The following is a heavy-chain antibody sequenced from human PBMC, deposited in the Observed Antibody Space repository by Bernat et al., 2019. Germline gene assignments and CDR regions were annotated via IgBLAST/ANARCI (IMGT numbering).Heavy chain of an antibody. Sequence: QMQLVQSGPEVKKPGTSVKVSCKASGFTFTSSAVQWVRQARGQRLEWIGWIVVGSGNTNYAQKFKERVTITRDMSTSTASMELSSLRSEDTAVYYCAAGYYYGSGSYYIPDYWGQGTLVTVSS. J-gene: IGHJ4*02. CDR2: IVVGSGNT. CDR3: AAGYYYGSGSYYIPDY. V-gene: IGHV1-58*01. D-gene: IGHD3-10*01. CDR1: GFTFTSSA.